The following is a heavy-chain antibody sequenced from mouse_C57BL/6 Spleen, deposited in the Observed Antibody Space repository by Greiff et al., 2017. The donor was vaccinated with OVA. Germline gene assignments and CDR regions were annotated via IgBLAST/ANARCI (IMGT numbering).Heavy chain of an antibody. V-gene: IGHV1-42*01. CDR1: GYSFTGYY. CDR3: ARLNVGEDYFDY. J-gene: IGHJ2*01. Sequence: VQLQQSGPELVKPGASVKISCKASGYSFTGYYMNWVKQSPEKSLEWIGEINPGTGGTTYNQKFKAKATLTVDKSSSTAYMQLKSLTSEDSAVYYCARLNVGEDYFDYWGQGTTLTVSS. CDR2: INPGTGGT.